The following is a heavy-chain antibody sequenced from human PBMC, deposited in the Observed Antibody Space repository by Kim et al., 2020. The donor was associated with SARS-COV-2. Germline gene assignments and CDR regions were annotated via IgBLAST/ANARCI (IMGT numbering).Heavy chain of an antibody. V-gene: IGHV4-31*02. Sequence: STYYNPSLKRRVTISVDTSKNQVSLKLSSVTAADTAVYYCARELPHYFDYWGQGTLVTVSS. CDR3: ARELPHYFDY. D-gene: IGHD2-21*01. CDR2: ST. J-gene: IGHJ4*02.